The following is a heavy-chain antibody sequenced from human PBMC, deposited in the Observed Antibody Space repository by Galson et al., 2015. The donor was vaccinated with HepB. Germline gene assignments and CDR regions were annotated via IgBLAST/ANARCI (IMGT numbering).Heavy chain of an antibody. CDR1: GFTFSNYG. J-gene: IGHJ2*01. CDR3: TKDQSSYYWYFDL. V-gene: IGHV3-30*02. D-gene: IGHD6-19*01. CDR2: IRHDGSIQ. Sequence: SLRLSCAASGFTFSNYGMAWVRQPPGKGLEWLAFIRHDGSIQSYADSVKGRFTISRNISKNTLFLHMNSLRAEDTAVYYCTKDQSSYYWYFDLWGRGTLVTVSS.